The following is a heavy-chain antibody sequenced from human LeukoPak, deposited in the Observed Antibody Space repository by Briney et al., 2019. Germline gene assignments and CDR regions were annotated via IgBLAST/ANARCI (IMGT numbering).Heavy chain of an antibody. V-gene: IGHV3-30*18. CDR2: ISYDGTKK. D-gene: IGHD3-22*01. J-gene: IGHJ4*02. CDR3: AKPGDYDTSGYYNYFDY. CDR1: GFTFSSYG. Sequence: GGSLRLSCAASGFTFSSYGMHWVRQAPGKVLAWVAVISYDGTKKSYADFVKGRFTISRDNSKNTMYLQMNFLTAEDTAMYYCAKPGDYDTSGYYNYFDYWGQGTLVTVSS.